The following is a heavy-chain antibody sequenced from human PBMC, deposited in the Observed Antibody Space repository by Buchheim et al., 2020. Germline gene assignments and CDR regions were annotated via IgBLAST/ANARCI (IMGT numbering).Heavy chain of an antibody. CDR3: AKDRSSGWYVRPYYYYYGMDV. CDR2: ISYDGSNK. V-gene: IGHV3-30*18. CDR1: GFTFSSYG. D-gene: IGHD6-19*01. Sequence: QVQLVESGGGVVQPGRSLRLSCAASGFTFSSYGMHWVRQAPGKGLEWVAVISYDGSNKYYADSVKGRFTISRDNSKNTLYLQMNSLRAEDTAVYYCAKDRSSGWYVRPYYYYYGMDVWGQGTT. J-gene: IGHJ6*02.